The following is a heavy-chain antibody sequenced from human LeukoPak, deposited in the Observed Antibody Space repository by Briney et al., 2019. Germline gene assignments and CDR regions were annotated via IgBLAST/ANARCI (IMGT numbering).Heavy chain of an antibody. V-gene: IGHV3-30*03. J-gene: IGHJ4*02. CDR2: ISYDGSNK. CDR1: GFTFSSYG. D-gene: IGHD4-23*01. Sequence: PGRSLRLSCAASGFTFSSYGMHWVRQAPGKGLEWVAVISYDGSNKYYADSVKGRFTISRDNSKNTLYLQMNSLRAEDTAVYYRFRGNSGYWGQGTLVTVSS. CDR3: FRGNSGY.